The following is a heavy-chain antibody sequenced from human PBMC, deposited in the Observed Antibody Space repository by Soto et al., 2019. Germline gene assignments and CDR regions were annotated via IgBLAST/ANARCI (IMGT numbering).Heavy chain of an antibody. V-gene: IGHV4-39*01. CDR1: GGSISSTSFY. J-gene: IGHJ5*02. D-gene: IGHD3-3*01. CDR3: AASNTYYDFWSGYHWFDP. Sequence: QLQLQESGPGLVKPSETLSLTCTVSGGSISSTSFYWGWIRQPPGKGLEWIGNVYYSGSTHYNPSLKSGVTISVDTSKNQFSLKRSSVTAADTAVYYCAASNTYYDFWSGYHWFDPWGQGILVTVSS. CDR2: VYYSGST.